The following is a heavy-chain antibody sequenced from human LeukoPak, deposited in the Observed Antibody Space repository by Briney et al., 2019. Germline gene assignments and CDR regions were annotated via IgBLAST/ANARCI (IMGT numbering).Heavy chain of an antibody. J-gene: IGHJ4*02. CDR1: GGSISSYY. D-gene: IGHD1-26*01. V-gene: IGHV4-59*01. Sequence: SETLSLTCTVSGGSISSYYWSWIRQPPGKGLEWIGYIYYSGSTNYNPSLKSRVTISVDTSKNQFSLKLSSVTAADTAVYYCARDIVPYYFDYWGQGTLVTVSS. CDR2: IYYSGST. CDR3: ARDIVPYYFDY.